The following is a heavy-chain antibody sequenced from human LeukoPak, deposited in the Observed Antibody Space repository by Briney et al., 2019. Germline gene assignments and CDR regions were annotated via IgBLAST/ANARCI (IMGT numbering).Heavy chain of an antibody. V-gene: IGHV3-15*01. J-gene: IGHJ3*02. CDR1: GFTFSNAW. D-gene: IGHD6-13*01. CDR2: IKSKTDGGTT. CDR3: TTGQYIDSWPPVAFDI. Sequence: GGSLRLSCAASGFTFSNAWMSWVRQAPGKGLEWVGRIKSKTDGGTTDYAAPVKGRFTISRDDSKNTLYLQMNSLKTEDTAVYYCTTGQYIDSWPPVAFDIWGQGTLVTVSS.